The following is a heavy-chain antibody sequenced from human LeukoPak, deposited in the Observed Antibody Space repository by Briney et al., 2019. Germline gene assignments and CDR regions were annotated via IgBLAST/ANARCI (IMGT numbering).Heavy chain of an antibody. J-gene: IGHJ4*02. V-gene: IGHV3-21*01. Sequence: GGSLRPSCAASGFTFSSYSMNWVRQAPGKGLEWVSSISSSSSYIYYADSVKGRFTISRDNAKNSLYLQMNSLRAEDTAVYYCAGLGPTPYFDYWGQGTLVTVSS. CDR1: GFTFSSYS. CDR2: ISSSSSYI. D-gene: IGHD1-26*01. CDR3: AGLGPTPYFDY.